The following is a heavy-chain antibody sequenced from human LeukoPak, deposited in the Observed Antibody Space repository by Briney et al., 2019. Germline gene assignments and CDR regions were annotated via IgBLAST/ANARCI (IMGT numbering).Heavy chain of an antibody. Sequence: SETLSLTCAVYGGSFSGYYWSWIRQPPGKGLEWVGEINHSGSTNYNPSLKSRVTISVDTSKNQFSLKLSSVTAADTAVYYCARAPGWFYYYGMDVWGQGTTVTVS. CDR3: ARAPGWFYYYGMDV. V-gene: IGHV4-34*01. D-gene: IGHD2-15*01. CDR2: INHSGST. J-gene: IGHJ6*02. CDR1: GGSFSGYY.